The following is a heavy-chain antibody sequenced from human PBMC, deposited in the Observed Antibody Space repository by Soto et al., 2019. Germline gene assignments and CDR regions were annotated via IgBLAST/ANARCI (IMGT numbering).Heavy chain of an antibody. Sequence: QVQLVQSGAEVKKPGASVKVSCKASGYTFSSYGISWVRQAPGQGLEWMGWISAYNGRTNYAQRLQGRVTMTTDTSKSTAYMELRSLRSDDTAVYYCARTPIVVVVAATPADYWGQGTLVTVSS. CDR3: ARTPIVVVVAATPADY. D-gene: IGHD2-15*01. J-gene: IGHJ4*02. CDR2: ISAYNGRT. V-gene: IGHV1-18*01. CDR1: GYTFSSYG.